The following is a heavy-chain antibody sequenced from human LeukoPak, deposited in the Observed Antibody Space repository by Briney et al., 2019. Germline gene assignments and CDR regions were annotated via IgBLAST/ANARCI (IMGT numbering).Heavy chain of an antibody. V-gene: IGHV3-21*01. J-gene: IGHJ4*02. Sequence: GGSLRLSCAASGFNFNTYTMNWVRQAPGKGLEWVSSISSDSPYIYYADAVHGRFTVSRDNAKYSLYLQMNSLRAEDTAVYYCVRGSYGAYDYWGQGSLVTVSS. D-gene: IGHD4-17*01. CDR2: ISSDSPYI. CDR3: VRGSYGAYDY. CDR1: GFNFNTYT.